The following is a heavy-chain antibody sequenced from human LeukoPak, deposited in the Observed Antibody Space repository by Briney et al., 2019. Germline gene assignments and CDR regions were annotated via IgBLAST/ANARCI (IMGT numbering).Heavy chain of an antibody. D-gene: IGHD6-19*01. J-gene: IGHJ4*01. V-gene: IGHV3-53*01. CDR1: GSTVSSNY. CDR2: IYSGGST. Sequence: GGSLRLSCAASGSTVSSNYMSLVRQAPGKGLEWVSVIYSGGSTYYADSVKGRFTISRDNSKNMLYLQMNSLRAEDTAVYYCARQKYSSGPDYWGHGTLVTVSS. CDR3: ARQKYSSGPDY.